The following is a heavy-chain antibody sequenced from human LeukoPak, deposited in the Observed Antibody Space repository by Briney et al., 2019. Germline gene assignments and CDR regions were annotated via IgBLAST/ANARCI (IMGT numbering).Heavy chain of an antibody. Sequence: SGGSLRLSCAASGFTFSSYSMNWVRQAPGKGLEWVSSISSSSSYIYYADSVKGRFTISRDNAKNSLYLQMNSLRAEDTAVYYCARGDSSGWGPYFFDYWDQGTLVTVSS. CDR1: GFTFSSYS. D-gene: IGHD6-19*01. V-gene: IGHV3-21*01. J-gene: IGHJ4*02. CDR3: ARGDSSGWGPYFFDY. CDR2: ISSSSSYI.